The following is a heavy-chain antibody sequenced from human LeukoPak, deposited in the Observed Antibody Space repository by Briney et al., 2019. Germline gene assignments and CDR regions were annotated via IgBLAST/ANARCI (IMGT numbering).Heavy chain of an antibody. CDR1: EFTFSTYS. Sequence: PGGSLRLSCVASEFTFSTYSMNWVRLAPGKGLEWVSTISGTSSYIYYADSVKGRFTISRDNAKNSLDLQMNSLRSEDTAVYYCATTLGYSGYDYHYWGQGTLVTVSS. CDR3: ATTLGYSGYDYHY. D-gene: IGHD5-12*01. J-gene: IGHJ4*02. CDR2: ISGTSSYI. V-gene: IGHV3-21*04.